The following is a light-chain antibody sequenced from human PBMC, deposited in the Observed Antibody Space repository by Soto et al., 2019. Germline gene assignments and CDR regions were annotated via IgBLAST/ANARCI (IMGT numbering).Light chain of an antibody. CDR3: QQRDSWPIT. CDR2: GAS. V-gene: IGKV3-11*01. J-gene: IGKJ5*01. CDR1: QSVDSY. Sequence: VLTQSPGTLSLSPGERATLSCRASQSVDSYLVWYQQKPGQAPRLLIFGASNRATGIPARFSGSGSGTDFTLTINSLEPDDFAVYYCQQRDSWPITFGQGTRLEIK.